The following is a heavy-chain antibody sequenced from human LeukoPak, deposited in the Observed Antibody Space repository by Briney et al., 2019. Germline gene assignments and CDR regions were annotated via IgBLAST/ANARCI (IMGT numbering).Heavy chain of an antibody. V-gene: IGHV3-43*02. CDR1: GFTFDDYA. D-gene: IGHD3-9*01. CDR3: AKDMSAPTIYDILTGYYFSYYYYGMDV. J-gene: IGHJ6*02. CDR2: ISGDGGST. Sequence: GGSLRLSCAASGFTFDDYAMHWVRQAPGKGLEWVSLISGDGGSTYYADSVKSRFTISRDNSKNSLYLQMNSLRTEDTALYYCAKDMSAPTIYDILTGYYFSYYYYGMDVWGQGTTVTVSS.